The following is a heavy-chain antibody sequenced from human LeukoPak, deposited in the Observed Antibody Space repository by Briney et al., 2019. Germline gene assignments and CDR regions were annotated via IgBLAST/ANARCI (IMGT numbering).Heavy chain of an antibody. Sequence: ASVKVSCKASGYTFTGYYMHWVRQAPGQGLEWMGWINPNSGGTNYAQKFQGRVTMTRDTSTSTVYMELSSLRSEDTAVYYCARRPNIVVVPTAIRGAFDIWGQGTMVTVSS. CDR1: GYTFTGYY. D-gene: IGHD2-2*02. CDR3: ARRPNIVVVPTAIRGAFDI. CDR2: INPNSGGT. V-gene: IGHV1-2*02. J-gene: IGHJ3*02.